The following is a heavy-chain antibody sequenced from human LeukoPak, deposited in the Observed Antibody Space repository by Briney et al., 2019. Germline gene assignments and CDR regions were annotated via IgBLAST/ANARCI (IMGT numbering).Heavy chain of an antibody. J-gene: IGHJ4*02. V-gene: IGHV3-23*01. CDR3: AKTSSSSWGVFDY. Sequence: GGSLRLSCAVSGITFSSYGMSWVRQAPGKGLEWVSAISGSGGSTDYADSVKGRFTISRDNSKNTLYLQMSSLRPEDTTVYYCAKTSSSSWGVFDYWGQGTLVTVSS. CDR1: GITFSSYG. CDR2: ISGSGGST. D-gene: IGHD6-13*01.